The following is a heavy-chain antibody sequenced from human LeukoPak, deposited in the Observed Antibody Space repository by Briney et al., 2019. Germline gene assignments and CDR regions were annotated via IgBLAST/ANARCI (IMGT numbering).Heavy chain of an antibody. CDR3: ARGEGVERTVYFDY. CDR2: ISYDGSNK. V-gene: IGHV3-30-3*01. CDR1: GFNFSSYA. J-gene: IGHJ4*02. Sequence: GGSLRLSCAASGFNFSSYAMHWVRQAPGKGLEWVAVISYDGSNKYYADSVKGRSTISRDNSKNTLYLQMNSLRAEDTAVYYCARGEGVERTVYFDYWGQGTLVTVSS. D-gene: IGHD1-1*01.